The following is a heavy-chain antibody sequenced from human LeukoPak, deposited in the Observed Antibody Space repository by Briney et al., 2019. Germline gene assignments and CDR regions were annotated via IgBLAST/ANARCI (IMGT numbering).Heavy chain of an antibody. CDR3: ARVGITMVRGVSPGYYFDY. Sequence: ASVKVSCKASGGTFSSYAISWVRQAPGQGLEWMGGIIPIFGTANYAQKFQGRVTITADESTSTAYMELSSLRSEDMAVYYCARVGITMVRGVSPGYYFDYWGQGTLVTVSS. J-gene: IGHJ4*02. CDR1: GGTFSSYA. V-gene: IGHV1-69*13. CDR2: IIPIFGTA. D-gene: IGHD3-10*01.